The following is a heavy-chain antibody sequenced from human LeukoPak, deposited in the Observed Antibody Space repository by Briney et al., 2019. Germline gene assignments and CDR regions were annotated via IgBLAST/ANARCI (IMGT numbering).Heavy chain of an antibody. CDR1: GYTFTTYH. Sequence: ASVKVSCKASGYTFTTYHMHWVRQAPGQGLEWMGIINPSGNNTNYAQKFQGRVTVTKDTSTNTVYMELSSLRSEDAAIYYCAREAYGSETYYSVDYWGHGTLVTVSS. V-gene: IGHV1-46*01. J-gene: IGHJ4*01. D-gene: IGHD3-10*01. CDR3: AREAYGSETYYSVDY. CDR2: INPSGNNT.